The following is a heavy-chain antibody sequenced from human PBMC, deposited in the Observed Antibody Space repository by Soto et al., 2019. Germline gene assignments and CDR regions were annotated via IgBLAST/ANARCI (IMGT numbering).Heavy chain of an antibody. D-gene: IGHD3-22*01. V-gene: IGHV4-39*01. J-gene: IGHJ4*02. Sequence: QLQLQESGPGLVKTSETLSLTCTVSGGSISSRSHYWGWIRQPPGKGLEWIGTIYYSGSSNYNPSLKSRVTLSVDMSKSQFSLKLSSVTAADTAVYYCGRLDYHDTSGYVSWGQGTLVTVSS. CDR1: GGSISSRSHY. CDR2: IYYSGSS. CDR3: GRLDYHDTSGYVS.